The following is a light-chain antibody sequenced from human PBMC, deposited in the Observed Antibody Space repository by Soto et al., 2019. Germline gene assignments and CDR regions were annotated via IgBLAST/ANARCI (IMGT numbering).Light chain of an antibody. CDR1: QSVIRNY. CDR3: QQYDTSPYD. Sequence: EGMLTQSPGTLSLSPGEGAILSCRSSQSVIRNYLAWYQKNPGQAPRLLIYGASSRATGIPDRFSGSGSGTGFTLTISRLEPEDFAVYYCQQYDTSPYDFGQGTKLQI. V-gene: IGKV3-20*01. CDR2: GAS. J-gene: IGKJ2*01.